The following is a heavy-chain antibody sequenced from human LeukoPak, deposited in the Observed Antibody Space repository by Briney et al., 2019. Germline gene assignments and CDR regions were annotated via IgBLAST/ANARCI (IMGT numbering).Heavy chain of an antibody. D-gene: IGHD6-19*01. J-gene: IGHJ4*02. V-gene: IGHV1-18*04. CDR1: GYTFTSYG. CDR2: ISAYNGNT. CDR3: ARDGSKIAVAGSIDY. Sequence: ASVKVSCKASGYTFTSYGISWVRQAPGQGLEWMGWISAYNGNTNYAQKLQGRVTMTTDTSTSTAYMELRSLRSGDTAVYYCARDGSKIAVAGSIDYWGQGTLVTVSS.